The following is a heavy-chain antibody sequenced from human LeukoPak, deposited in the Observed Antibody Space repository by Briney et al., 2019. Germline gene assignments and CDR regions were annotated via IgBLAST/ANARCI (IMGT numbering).Heavy chain of an antibody. J-gene: IGHJ6*03. Sequence: ASVKVSFKASGYTFTGYYMHWVRQAPGQGLEWMGWMNPNSGNTGYAQKFQDRVTMTRNTSISTAYMELSSLRSEDTAVYYCARGCRYYDFWSGYYTDYYYYYMDVWGKGTTVTVSS. D-gene: IGHD3-3*01. CDR3: ARGCRYYDFWSGYYTDYYYYYMDV. V-gene: IGHV1-8*02. CDR1: GYTFTGYY. CDR2: MNPNSGNT.